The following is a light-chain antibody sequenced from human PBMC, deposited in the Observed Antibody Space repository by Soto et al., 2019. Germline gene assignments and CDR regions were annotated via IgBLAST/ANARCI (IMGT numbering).Light chain of an antibody. CDR2: AAS. CDR1: QSISTY. J-gene: IGKJ1*01. CDR3: QQCYGSPRT. Sequence: DIQMTQSPSTLSASVGDRVTITCRASQSISTYLNWYQQKLGKAPTLLIYAASSLPSGVPSRFRGGGSGTDFTLTISSLQPEDFATYFCQQCYGSPRTFGQGTKVEI. V-gene: IGKV1-39*01.